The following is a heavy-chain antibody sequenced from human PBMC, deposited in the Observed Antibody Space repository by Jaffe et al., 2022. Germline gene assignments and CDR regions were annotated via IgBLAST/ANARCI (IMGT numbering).Heavy chain of an antibody. V-gene: IGHV3-49*04. D-gene: IGHD6-19*01. CDR1: GFTFGDYA. CDR3: TRFRPSSGWDY. Sequence: EVQLVESGGGLVQPGRSLRLSCTASGFTFGDYAMSWVRQAPGKGLEWVGFIRSKAYGGTTEYAASVKGRFTISRDDSKSIAYLQMNSLKTEDTAVYYCTRFRPSSGWDYWGQGTLVTVSS. J-gene: IGHJ4*02. CDR2: IRSKAYGGTT.